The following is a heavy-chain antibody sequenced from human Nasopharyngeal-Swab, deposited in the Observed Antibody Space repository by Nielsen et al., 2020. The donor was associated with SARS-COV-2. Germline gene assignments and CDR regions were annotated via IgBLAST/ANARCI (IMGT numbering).Heavy chain of an antibody. CDR2: IYYSGST. V-gene: IGHV4-61*01. Sequence: ESLKISCTVSGGSVSSGSYYWSWIRQPPGKGLEWIGYIYYSGSTNYNPSLKSRVTISVDTSKNQFSLKLSSVTAADTAVYYCARGYSSSWKSANWFDPWGQGTLVTVSS. CDR3: ARGYSSSWKSANWFDP. D-gene: IGHD6-13*01. J-gene: IGHJ5*02. CDR1: GGSVSSGSYY.